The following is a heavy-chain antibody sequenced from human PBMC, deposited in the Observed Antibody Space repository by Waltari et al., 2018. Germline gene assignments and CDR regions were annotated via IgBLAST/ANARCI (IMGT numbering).Heavy chain of an antibody. V-gene: IGHV3-23*01. Sequence: EVQLLESGGGLVQPGGSPRLSCAASGFTFSSYAMSWVLQAPGKGLEWVSAISGSGGSTYYADSVKGRFTISRDNSKNTLYLQMNSLRAEDTAVYYCAKGVHWTPASVIVDYWGQGTLVTVSS. CDR2: ISGSGGST. D-gene: IGHD3-22*01. CDR3: AKGVHWTPASVIVDY. CDR1: GFTFSSYA. J-gene: IGHJ4*02.